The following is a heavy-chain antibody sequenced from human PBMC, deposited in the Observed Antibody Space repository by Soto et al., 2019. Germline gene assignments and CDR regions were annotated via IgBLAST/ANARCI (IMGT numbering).Heavy chain of an antibody. CDR2: ISWNSGSI. Sequence: GGSLRLSCAASGFTFDDYAMHWVRQAPGKGLEWVSGISWNSGSIGYADSVKGRFTISRDNAKNSLYLQMNSQRAEDTALYYCAKDMKPHSGYGPRIYYYYGMDVWGQGTTVTVSS. D-gene: IGHD5-12*01. CDR1: GFTFDDYA. V-gene: IGHV3-9*01. J-gene: IGHJ6*02. CDR3: AKDMKPHSGYGPRIYYYYGMDV.